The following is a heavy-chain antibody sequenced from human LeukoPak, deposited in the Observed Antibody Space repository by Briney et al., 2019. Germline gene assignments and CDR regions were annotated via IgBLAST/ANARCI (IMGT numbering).Heavy chain of an antibody. J-gene: IGHJ4*02. D-gene: IGHD3-22*01. V-gene: IGHV4-30-4*01. CDR1: GGSISSGDYY. Sequence: SQTLSLTCTVSGGSISSGDYYWSWIRQPPGKGLEWIGYIYYSESTNYNPSLKGRVTISVDTSTNHFSLKLSSVTAADTAVYYCARAVVQLLFNDSSGYYYDYFDYWGQGTLVTVSS. CDR2: IYYSEST. CDR3: ARAVVQLLFNDSSGYYYDYFDY.